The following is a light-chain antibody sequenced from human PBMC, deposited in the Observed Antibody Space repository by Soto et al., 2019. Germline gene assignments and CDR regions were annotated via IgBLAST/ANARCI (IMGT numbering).Light chain of an antibody. CDR3: AAWDDSLNGVI. Sequence: QSVLTQPPSTSGTPGQRVTISCSGSSSNIGSNPVHWYQQLPGTAPKVLFYSDDQRPSGVPDRFSGSKSGTSASLAISGLQSEDEAGYYCAAWDDSLNGVIFGGGTKLTVL. CDR1: SSNIGSNP. CDR2: SDD. V-gene: IGLV1-44*01. J-gene: IGLJ2*01.